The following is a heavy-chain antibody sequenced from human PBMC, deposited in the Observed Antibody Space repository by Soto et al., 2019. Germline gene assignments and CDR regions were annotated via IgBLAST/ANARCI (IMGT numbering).Heavy chain of an antibody. CDR2: IYYSGST. D-gene: IGHD6-13*01. Sequence: SETLSLTCAVSGGSISSSNWWSWIRQPPGKGLEWIGSIYYSGSTYYNPSLKSRVTISVDTSKNQFSLKLSSVTAAETAVYYCASSIAAAGAPFFDYWGQGTLVTVSS. V-gene: IGHV4-39*01. CDR1: GGSISSSNW. J-gene: IGHJ4*02. CDR3: ASSIAAAGAPFFDY.